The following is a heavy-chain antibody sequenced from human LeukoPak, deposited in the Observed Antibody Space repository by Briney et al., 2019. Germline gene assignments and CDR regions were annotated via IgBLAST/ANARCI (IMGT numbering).Heavy chain of an antibody. J-gene: IGHJ4*02. CDR2: IYYSGST. CDR1: GGSISSYY. CDR3: ARGVVRPYYYGSSGYYLDY. D-gene: IGHD3-22*01. Sequence: PSETLSLTCTVSGGSISSYYWSWIRQPPGKGLEWIGYIYYSGSTNYNPSLKSRVTISVDTSKNQFSLKPSSVTAADTAVYYCARGVVRPYYYGSSGYYLDYWGQGTLVTVSS. V-gene: IGHV4-59*01.